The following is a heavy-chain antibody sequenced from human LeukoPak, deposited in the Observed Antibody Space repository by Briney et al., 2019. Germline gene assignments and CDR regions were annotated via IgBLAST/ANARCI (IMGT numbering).Heavy chain of an antibody. CDR2: IKQDGSEK. V-gene: IGHV3-7*01. J-gene: IGHJ4*02. CDR1: GITFRNYW. D-gene: IGHD2/OR15-2a*01. Sequence: GGSLRLSCAASGITFRNYWMSWVRQAPGKGLEWVANIKQDGSEKYYMDSVKGRFTISRDNAKNSLYLQMNSLRAEDTAAYYCATPPFSVGLDSWGQGTPVTVSS. CDR3: ATPPFSVGLDS.